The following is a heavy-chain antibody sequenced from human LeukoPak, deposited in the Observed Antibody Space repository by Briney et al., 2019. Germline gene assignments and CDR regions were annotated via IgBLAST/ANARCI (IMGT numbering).Heavy chain of an antibody. D-gene: IGHD5-24*01. Sequence: PGGSLRLSCAACGFTFSNYAMSLVRQAPGKGLEWVSAISGSGIATYYADSVKGRFTISRDNSKNTLYLQMNSLRAEDTAVYYCAKDRIGDGYNFGYFDYWGQGTLVTVSS. CDR1: GFTFSNYA. V-gene: IGHV3-23*01. J-gene: IGHJ4*02. CDR3: AKDRIGDGYNFGYFDY. CDR2: ISGSGIAT.